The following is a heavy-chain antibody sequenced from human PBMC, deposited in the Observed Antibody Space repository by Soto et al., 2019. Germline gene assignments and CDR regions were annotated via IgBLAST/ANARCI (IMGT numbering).Heavy chain of an antibody. J-gene: IGHJ3*02. CDR3: AREITYYYDSSGYYPPDAFDI. V-gene: IGHV1-18*01. Sequence: ASVKVSCKASGYTFTIYGISWVLQAPGQGLEWMGWISAYNGNTNYAQKLQGRVTMTTDTSTSTAYMELRSLRSDDTAVYYCAREITYYYDSSGYYPPDAFDIWGQGTMVTVSS. CDR1: GYTFTIYG. D-gene: IGHD3-22*01. CDR2: ISAYNGNT.